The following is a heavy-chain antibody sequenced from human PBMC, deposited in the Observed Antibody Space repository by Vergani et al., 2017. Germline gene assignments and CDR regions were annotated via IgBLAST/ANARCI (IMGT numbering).Heavy chain of an antibody. CDR1: GFTFSSYA. J-gene: IGHJ4*02. CDR3: ARRAEGDGSGSYNRGGFDY. Sequence: EVQLLESGGGLVQPGGSLRLSCAASGFTFSSYAMSWVRQAPGKGLEWVSAISGSGGSTYYADSVKGRFTISRDNSKNSLYLQINSLRAEDTAVYYCARRAEGDGSGSYNRGGFDYWGQGTLVTVSS. V-gene: IGHV3-23*01. CDR2: ISGSGGST. D-gene: IGHD3-10*01.